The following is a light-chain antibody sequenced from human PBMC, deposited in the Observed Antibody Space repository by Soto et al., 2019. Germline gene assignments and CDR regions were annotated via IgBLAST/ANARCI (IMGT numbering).Light chain of an antibody. J-gene: IGKJ4*01. CDR3: QQYNSWGA. V-gene: IGKV1-5*03. CDR2: KAS. Sequence: QMTPSPSTLSAPVEDRVTITFRASQSISSWLAWYQQKPGKAPKLLIYKASSLESGVPSRFSGSGSGTEFTLTISSLQPDDFATYYCQQYNSWGAFGGGTKVDI. CDR1: QSISSW.